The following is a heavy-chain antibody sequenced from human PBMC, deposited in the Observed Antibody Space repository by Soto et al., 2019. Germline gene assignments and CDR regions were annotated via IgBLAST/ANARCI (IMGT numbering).Heavy chain of an antibody. CDR1: GYTFTSYG. CDR3: ASGLWFGELSYYMDV. Sequence: EASVKVSCKASGYTFTSYGISWVRQAPGQGLEWMGWISAYNGNTNYAQKLQGRVTMTTDTSTSTAYMELRSLRSDDTAVYYCASGLWFGELSYYMDVWGKGTTVTVS. D-gene: IGHD3-10*01. J-gene: IGHJ6*03. CDR2: ISAYNGNT. V-gene: IGHV1-18*01.